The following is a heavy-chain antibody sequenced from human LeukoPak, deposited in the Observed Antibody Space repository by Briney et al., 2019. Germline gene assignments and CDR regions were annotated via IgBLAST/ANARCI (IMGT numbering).Heavy chain of an antibody. J-gene: IGHJ4*02. Sequence: GGSLRLSCAASGFTFSSYWMSWVRQALGKGLEWVANIKQDGSEKYYVDSVKGRFTISRDNAKNSLYLQMNSLRAEDTAVYYCARERVAVAGTDFDYWGQGTLVTVSS. CDR1: GFTFSSYW. CDR3: ARERVAVAGTDFDY. V-gene: IGHV3-7*01. D-gene: IGHD6-19*01. CDR2: IKQDGSEK.